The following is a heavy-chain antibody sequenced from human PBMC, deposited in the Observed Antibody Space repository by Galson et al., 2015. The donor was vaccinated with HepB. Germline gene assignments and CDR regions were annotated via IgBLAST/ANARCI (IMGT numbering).Heavy chain of an antibody. CDR1: GFSFNKYW. D-gene: IGHD2-2*01. V-gene: IGHV3-7*03. CDR2: INEDGSQK. J-gene: IGHJ5*02. Sequence: SLRLSCAASGFSFNKYWMSWARQAPGEGLEWVATINEDGSQKYCVDSVKGRFSISRDNAKNSPSLQMNSLRAEDTAVYYCARDRISAAINPEWFDTWGQGTLVTVSS. CDR3: ARDRISAAINPEWFDT.